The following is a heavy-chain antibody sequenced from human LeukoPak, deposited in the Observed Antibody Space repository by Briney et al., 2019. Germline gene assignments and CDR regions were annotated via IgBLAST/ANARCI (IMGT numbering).Heavy chain of an antibody. Sequence: PGRSLRLSCAASGFTFSSYAMHWVRQAPGKGLEWVAVISYDGSNKYYADSVKGRFTISRDNSKNTLYLQMNSLRAEDTAVYYCAKDPGGGSQGYWGQGTLVTASS. D-gene: IGHD1-26*01. V-gene: IGHV3-30-3*01. J-gene: IGHJ4*02. CDR3: AKDPGGGSQGY. CDR1: GFTFSSYA. CDR2: ISYDGSNK.